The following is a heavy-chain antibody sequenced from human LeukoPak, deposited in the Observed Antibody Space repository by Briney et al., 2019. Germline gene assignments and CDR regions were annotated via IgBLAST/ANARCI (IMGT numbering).Heavy chain of an antibody. CDR2: IYYSGST. CDR3: ARGYSGYDEGWVFDY. D-gene: IGHD5-12*01. Sequence: PSETLSLTCTVSGGSISSYYWSWIRQPPGKGLERIGYIYYSGSTNYNPSLKSRVTISVDTSKNQFTLKLSSVTAADTAVYYCARGYSGYDEGWVFDYWGQGTLATVSS. J-gene: IGHJ4*02. V-gene: IGHV4-59*08. CDR1: GGSISSYY.